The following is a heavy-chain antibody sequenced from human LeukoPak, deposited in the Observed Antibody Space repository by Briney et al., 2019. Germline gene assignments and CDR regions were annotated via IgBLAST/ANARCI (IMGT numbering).Heavy chain of an antibody. J-gene: IGHJ4*02. CDR2: ISYDGHNK. V-gene: IGHV3-30*04. CDR3: ATGGGPGWFGELFRGYFFDY. CDR1: EFTFSNYA. D-gene: IGHD3-10*01. Sequence: HGGSLRLSCAASEFTFSNYAMHWARQAPGKGLEWLAVISYDGHNKYYADSVKARFTISRDNSKNTLFLQMNSLRAEDTAVYYCATGGGPGWFGELFRGYFFDYWGQGTLVTVSS.